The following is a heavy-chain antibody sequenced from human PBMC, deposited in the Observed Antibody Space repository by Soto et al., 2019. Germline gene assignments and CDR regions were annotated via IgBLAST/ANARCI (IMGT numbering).Heavy chain of an antibody. Sequence: KPSETLSLTCAVYGGSFSCYYWSWIRQPPGKGLEWIGEINHSGSTNYNPSLNSRVTISVDTSKNQFSLKLSSATAADTAVYFCARGFSTSCRTFDYWGQGTLVTVSS. J-gene: IGHJ4*02. CDR1: GGSFSCYY. V-gene: IGHV4-34*01. CDR3: ARGFSTSCRTFDY. CDR2: INHSGST. D-gene: IGHD2-2*01.